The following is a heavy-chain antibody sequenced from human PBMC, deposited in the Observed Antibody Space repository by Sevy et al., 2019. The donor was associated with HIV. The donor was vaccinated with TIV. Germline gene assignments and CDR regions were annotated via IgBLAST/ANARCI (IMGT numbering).Heavy chain of an antibody. V-gene: IGHV4-59*13. CDR2: IYYSGST. CDR1: GGSISSYY. Sequence: SETLSLTCTVSGGSISSYYWSWIRQPPGKGLEWIGYIYYSGSTNYNPSLKSRVTISVDTSKNQFSLKLSSVTAADTAVYYCAQYSSSWGGHYYFDYWGQGTLVTVSS. J-gene: IGHJ4*02. D-gene: IGHD6-13*01. CDR3: AQYSSSWGGHYYFDY.